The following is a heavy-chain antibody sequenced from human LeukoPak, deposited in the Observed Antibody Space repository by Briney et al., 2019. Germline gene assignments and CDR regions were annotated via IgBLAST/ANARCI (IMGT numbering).Heavy chain of an antibody. D-gene: IGHD3-3*01. Sequence: SETLSLTCAVSGYSISSGYYWGWIRQPPGKGLEWIGSMYHSGSTYYNPSLKSRVTISVDTSKNQFSLKLSSVTAADTAVYYCARLGSTIFGVVTNRFDPWGQGTLVTVSS. CDR2: MYHSGST. J-gene: IGHJ5*02. CDR3: ARLGSTIFGVVTNRFDP. CDR1: GYSISSGYY. V-gene: IGHV4-38-2*01.